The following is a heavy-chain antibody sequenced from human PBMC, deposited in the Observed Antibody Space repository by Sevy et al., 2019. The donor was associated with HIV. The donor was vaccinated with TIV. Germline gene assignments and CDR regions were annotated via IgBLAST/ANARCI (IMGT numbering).Heavy chain of an antibody. Sequence: GGSLRLSCAASGFTFSNAWMSWVRQAPGKGLEWVGRIKSKTDGGTTDYAAPVKGRFTISRDDSKNTLYLQRNSLKTEDTAVYYCTTPYGSGSYYNVDYWGQGTLVTVSS. D-gene: IGHD3-10*01. CDR2: IKSKTDGGTT. J-gene: IGHJ4*02. CDR3: TTPYGSGSYYNVDY. CDR1: GFTFSNAW. V-gene: IGHV3-15*01.